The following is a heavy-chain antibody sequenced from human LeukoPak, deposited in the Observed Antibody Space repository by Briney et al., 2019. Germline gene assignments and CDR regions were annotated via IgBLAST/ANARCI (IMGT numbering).Heavy chain of an antibody. Sequence: SETLSLTCTVSGGSFSTYYWSWIRQPPGKGLERIGYIYYSGSTNYNPSLKSRVTMSVDTSKNQFSLKLSSVTAADTAVYYCARSPGGVATIFFDYWGQGTLVTVSS. V-gene: IGHV4-59*12. CDR2: IYYSGST. D-gene: IGHD5-12*01. CDR1: GGSFSTYY. CDR3: ARSPGGVATIFFDY. J-gene: IGHJ4*02.